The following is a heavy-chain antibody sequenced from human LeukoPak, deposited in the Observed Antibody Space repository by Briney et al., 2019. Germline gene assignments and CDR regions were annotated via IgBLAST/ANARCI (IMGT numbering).Heavy chain of an antibody. Sequence: GGSLRLSCAASGFTFNRYAMHWVRQAPGKGLEWVSSISSSSSYIYYADSVKGRFTISRDNAKNSLYLQMNSLRAEDTAVYYCAREISGYDYGYFDYWGQGTLVTVSS. CDR3: AREISGYDYGYFDY. J-gene: IGHJ4*02. D-gene: IGHD5-12*01. CDR1: GFTFNRYA. V-gene: IGHV3-21*01. CDR2: ISSSSSYI.